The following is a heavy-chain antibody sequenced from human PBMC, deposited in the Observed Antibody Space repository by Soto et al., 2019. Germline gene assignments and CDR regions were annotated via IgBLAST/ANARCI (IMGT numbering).Heavy chain of an antibody. Sequence: QITLNESGPPVVKPAETLTLTCTFSGFSLTTSGVGVGWIRQSPGKAPEWLALIYWDDDKRYSASLKSRLTITKDTAKNQVVLTMARVDPADTATYYVAYRILRAVFGLVTTTAIYFDFWGQGTPVVVSS. V-gene: IGHV2-5*02. CDR1: GFSLTTSGVG. CDR3: AYRILRAVFGLVTTTAIYFDF. D-gene: IGHD3-3*01. CDR2: IYWDDDK. J-gene: IGHJ4*02.